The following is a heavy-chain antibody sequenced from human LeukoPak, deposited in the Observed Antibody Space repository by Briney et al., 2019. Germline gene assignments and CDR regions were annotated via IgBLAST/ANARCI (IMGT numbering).Heavy chain of an antibody. J-gene: IGHJ5*02. V-gene: IGHV4-39*01. Sequence: PSETLSLTCIVSGGSISSSSYYWGWIRQPPGKGLEWIGSIYYSGSTYYNPSLKSRVTISVDTSKNQFSLKLSSVTAADTAVYYCARHARDIVVVPAAWFDPWGQGTLVTVSS. CDR3: ARHARDIVVVPAAWFDP. D-gene: IGHD2-2*01. CDR1: GGSISSSSYY. CDR2: IYYSGST.